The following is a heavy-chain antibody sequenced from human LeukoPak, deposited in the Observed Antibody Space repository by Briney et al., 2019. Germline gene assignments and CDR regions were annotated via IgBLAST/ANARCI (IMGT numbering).Heavy chain of an antibody. J-gene: IGHJ4*02. CDR1: GLTFSYYA. D-gene: IGHD6-19*01. CDR2: NIGSGGTT. Sequence: GGPLILSCAASGLTFSYYAMSWVPQAPGKGLEWVSANIGSGGTTYYADSVKGRFTISSDNSKNTLYLQMNSLRGEDTAVYYCAKGFEQWLTKFDYWGQGTLVTVSS. V-gene: IGHV3-23*01. CDR3: AKGFEQWLTKFDY.